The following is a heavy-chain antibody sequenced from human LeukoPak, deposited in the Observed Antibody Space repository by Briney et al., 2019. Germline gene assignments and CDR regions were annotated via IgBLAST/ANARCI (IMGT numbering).Heavy chain of an antibody. CDR2: ISVYNGNT. CDR1: GYTFTSYG. D-gene: IGHD4-17*01. CDR3: ARATGGNFDY. Sequence: ASVKVSCKASGYTFTSYGISWVRQAPGQGLEWMGWISVYNGNTNYARKFQGRVTMTTDTSTSTAYMELRSLISDDTAVYYCARATGGNFDYWGQGTLVNVSS. J-gene: IGHJ4*02. V-gene: IGHV1-18*01.